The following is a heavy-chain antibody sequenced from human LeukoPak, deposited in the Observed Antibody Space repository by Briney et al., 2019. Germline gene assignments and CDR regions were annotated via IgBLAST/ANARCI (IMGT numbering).Heavy chain of an antibody. Sequence: SETLSLTCAVYGGSFSGYYWSWIRQSPGKGLEWIGEINHSGVTNYNPSLKSRVTISVDPSKNQFSLKVRSLTAADTAVYYCAKQGKKSAFDFWGQGTLVTVS. CDR2: INHSGVT. CDR3: AKQGKKSAFDF. J-gene: IGHJ4*02. D-gene: IGHD7-27*01. CDR1: GGSFSGYY. V-gene: IGHV4-34*01.